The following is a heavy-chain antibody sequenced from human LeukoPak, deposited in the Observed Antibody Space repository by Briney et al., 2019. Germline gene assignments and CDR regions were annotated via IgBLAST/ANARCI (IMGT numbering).Heavy chain of an antibody. J-gene: IGHJ6*02. D-gene: IGHD3-10*01. V-gene: IGHV3-30-3*01. CDR2: ISYDGSDA. Sequence: PGGSLRLSCAASGFTFSSYAMHWVRQAPGKGLEWVSMISYDGSDAYYADSVKGRFIISRDNSKNTLYLQMNSLRAEDTAVYHCAKDHYGLGIYYTGMDVWGQGTTVTVSS. CDR1: GFTFSSYA. CDR3: AKDHYGLGIYYTGMDV.